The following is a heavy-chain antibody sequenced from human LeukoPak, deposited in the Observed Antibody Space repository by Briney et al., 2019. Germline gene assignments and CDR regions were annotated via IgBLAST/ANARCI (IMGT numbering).Heavy chain of an antibody. Sequence: GGSLRLSCAASGFIFTNYFMSWVRQAPGKGLEWVSAVSGGGETTYYADSVKGRFTIFRDNSKNTLYLQMNSLRAEDTAVYYCARSTTSYCSSTSGDHWGQGTLVTVSS. D-gene: IGHD2-2*01. CDR3: ARSTTSYCSSTSGDH. CDR1: GFIFTNYF. J-gene: IGHJ1*01. V-gene: IGHV3-23*01. CDR2: VSGGGETT.